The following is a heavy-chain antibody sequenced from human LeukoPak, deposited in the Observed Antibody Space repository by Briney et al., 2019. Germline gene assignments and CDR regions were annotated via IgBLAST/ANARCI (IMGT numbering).Heavy chain of an antibody. V-gene: IGHV4-30-2*01. D-gene: IGHD2-15*01. CDR1: GGSISSGGYY. CDR2: IYHSGST. J-gene: IGHJ3*02. Sequence: SETLSLTCTVSGGSISSGGYYWRWIRQPPGKGLEWIGYIYHSGSTYYNPSLKSRVTISVDRSKNQFSLKLSSVTAADTAVYYCARGTTPYCSGGSCYDAFDIWGQGTMVTVSS. CDR3: ARGTTPYCSGGSCYDAFDI.